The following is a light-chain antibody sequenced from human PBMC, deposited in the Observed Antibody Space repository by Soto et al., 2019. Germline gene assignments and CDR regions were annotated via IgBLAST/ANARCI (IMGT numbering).Light chain of an antibody. CDR1: QTISSW. Sequence: DIQMTHSPSTLSGSVGDRVTMTGRASQTISSWLAWYQQKPGKAPKLLIYKASTLKSGVPSRFSGSGSGTEFTLTISSLQPDDFATYYCQHYNSYSEAFGQGTKVDI. J-gene: IGKJ1*01. V-gene: IGKV1-5*03. CDR2: KAS. CDR3: QHYNSYSEA.